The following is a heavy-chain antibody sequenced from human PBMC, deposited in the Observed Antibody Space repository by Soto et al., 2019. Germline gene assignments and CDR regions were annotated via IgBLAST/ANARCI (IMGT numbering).Heavy chain of an antibody. D-gene: IGHD4-17*01. V-gene: IGHV3-23*01. J-gene: IGHJ3*02. CDR1: GFTFSSYA. Sequence: EVQLLESGGGLVQPGGSLSLSCAASGFTFSSYAMSWVRQAPGKGLEWVSAISGSGGSTYYADSVKGRFTISRDNSKNTLYLQMNSLRAEDTAVYYCAKDRAVYGDYGAFAFDIWGQGTMVTVSS. CDR3: AKDRAVYGDYGAFAFDI. CDR2: ISGSGGST.